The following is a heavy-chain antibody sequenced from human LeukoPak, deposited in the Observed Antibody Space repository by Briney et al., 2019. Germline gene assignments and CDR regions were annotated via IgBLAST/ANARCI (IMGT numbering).Heavy chain of an antibody. J-gene: IGHJ6*02. V-gene: IGHV4-34*01. D-gene: IGHD3-3*01. CDR2: INHSGST. Sequence: PSETLSLTCAVYGGSFSGYYWSWISQPPGKGLEWIGEINHSGSTNYNPSLKSRVTISVDTSKNQFSLKLSSVTAADTAVYYCARARRTPGITIFGVVSGMDVWGQGTTVTVSS. CDR3: ARARRTPGITIFGVVSGMDV. CDR1: GGSFSGYY.